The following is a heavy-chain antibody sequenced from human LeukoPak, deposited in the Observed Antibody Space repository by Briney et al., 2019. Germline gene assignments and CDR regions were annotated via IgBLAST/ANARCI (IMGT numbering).Heavy chain of an antibody. D-gene: IGHD6-13*01. Sequence: GGSLRLSCAASGFTFSSYHMNWVRQAPGKGPEWVSYISSSGTIYYADSVKGRFTTSRDNAKNSLYLQMNNLRDEDTAVYYCARGGSSCFDSWGQGTLVTVSS. J-gene: IGHJ4*02. CDR1: GFTFSSYH. CDR2: ISSSGTI. CDR3: ARGGSSCFDS. V-gene: IGHV3-48*02.